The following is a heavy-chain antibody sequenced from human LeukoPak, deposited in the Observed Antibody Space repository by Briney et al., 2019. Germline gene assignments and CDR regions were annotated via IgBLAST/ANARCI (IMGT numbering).Heavy chain of an antibody. CDR2: IYYSGST. CDR3: ARGLAVAGRGWFDP. D-gene: IGHD6-19*01. CDR1: GGSISSYY. Sequence: SETLSLTCTVSGGSISSYYWSWIRQPPGKGLEWIGYIYYSGSTNYNPSLKSRVTISVDTSKNRFSLKLSSVTAADTAVYYCARGLAVAGRGWFDPWGQGTLVTVSS. V-gene: IGHV4-59*01. J-gene: IGHJ5*02.